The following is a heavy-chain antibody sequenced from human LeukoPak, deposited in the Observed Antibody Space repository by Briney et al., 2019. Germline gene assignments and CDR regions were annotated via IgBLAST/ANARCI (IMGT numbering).Heavy chain of an antibody. D-gene: IGHD2-21*02. Sequence: SETLSLTCTVSGGSISSYYWSWIRQPAGKGVEWIGRIYSRGDTNYNPSLKSRVAMSVDTSKNQFSLKLSSVTAADTAVYYCARGPRSTDCYSIDYWGQGTLVTVSS. CDR2: IYSRGDT. CDR1: GGSISSYY. V-gene: IGHV4-4*07. J-gene: IGHJ4*02. CDR3: ARGPRSTDCYSIDY.